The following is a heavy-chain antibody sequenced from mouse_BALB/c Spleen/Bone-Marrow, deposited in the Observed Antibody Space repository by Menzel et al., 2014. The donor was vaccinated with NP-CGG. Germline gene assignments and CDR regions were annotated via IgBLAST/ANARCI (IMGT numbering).Heavy chain of an antibody. CDR2: IYPGSGST. Sequence: LQQSGSELVRPGASVKLSCKASGYTFTSHWMHWVKQRHGQGLEWIGNIYPGSGSTIYDEKFKSKGTLTVDTSSSTAYMHLSSLTSEDSAVYYCTRGDGNYWCFDVWGAGTTVTVSS. CDR1: GYTFTSHW. J-gene: IGHJ1*01. D-gene: IGHD2-1*01. CDR3: TRGDGNYWCFDV. V-gene: IGHV1S22*01.